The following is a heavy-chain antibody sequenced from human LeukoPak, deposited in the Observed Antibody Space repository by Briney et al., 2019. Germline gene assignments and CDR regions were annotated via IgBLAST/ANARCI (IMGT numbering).Heavy chain of an antibody. J-gene: IGHJ6*02. V-gene: IGHV1-69*13. D-gene: IGHD2-2*01. CDR3: ASVVPAATGYYGMDV. Sequence: SVKVSCKASGGTFSSYAISWVRQAPGQGLEWMGGIIPIFGTANYAQKFQGRVTIIADESTSTAYMELSSLRSEDTAVYYCASVVPAATGYYGMDVWGQGTTVTVSS. CDR1: GGTFSSYA. CDR2: IIPIFGTA.